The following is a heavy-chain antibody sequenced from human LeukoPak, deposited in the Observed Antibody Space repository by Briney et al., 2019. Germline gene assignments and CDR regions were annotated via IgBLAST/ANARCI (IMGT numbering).Heavy chain of an antibody. J-gene: IGHJ3*02. V-gene: IGHV3-9*01. CDR3: AKDMSYGELGDAFDI. D-gene: IGHD4-17*01. Sequence: GGSLRLSCAASGFTFDDYAMHWVRHAPGKGLEWVSGISWNSGSIGYADSVKGRFTISRDNAKNSLYLQMNSLRAEDTALYYCAKDMSYGELGDAFDIWGQGTMVTVSS. CDR1: GFTFDDYA. CDR2: ISWNSGSI.